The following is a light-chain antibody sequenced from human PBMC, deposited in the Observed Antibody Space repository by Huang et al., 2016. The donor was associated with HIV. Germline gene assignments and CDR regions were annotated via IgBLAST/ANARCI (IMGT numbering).Light chain of an antibody. V-gene: IGKV3-15*01. CDR3: QQYNARPPFT. Sequence: EVVLTQSPATLSVSPGERATLSCRASQSVGSNLAWYQQRPGQAPRLLIYGMAQRASGIPARFSGSGYGTDFTLTISSLQSEDFAVYYCQQYNARPPFTFGQGTKVEIQ. CDR1: QSVGSN. J-gene: IGKJ2*01. CDR2: GMA.